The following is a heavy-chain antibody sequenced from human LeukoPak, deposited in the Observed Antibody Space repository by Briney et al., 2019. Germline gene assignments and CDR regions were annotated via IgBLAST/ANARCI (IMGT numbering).Heavy chain of an antibody. Sequence: PGGSLRLSCAASGFTFDDYGMSWVRQAPGKGLEWVSGINWNGGSTGYADSVKGRFTISRDNAKNSLYLQMNSLRAEDTALYYCAKDMAGFLEWLGAFDIWGQGTMVTVSS. CDR2: INWNGGST. CDR1: GFTFDDYG. V-gene: IGHV3-20*04. CDR3: AKDMAGFLEWLGAFDI. D-gene: IGHD3-3*01. J-gene: IGHJ3*02.